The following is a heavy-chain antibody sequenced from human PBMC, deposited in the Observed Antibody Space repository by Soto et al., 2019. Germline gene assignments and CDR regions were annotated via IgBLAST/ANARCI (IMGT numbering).Heavy chain of an antibody. J-gene: IGHJ4*02. CDR1: GFTFSSYA. CDR3: ARHLAGNRYY. Sequence: PGGSLRLSCAASGFTFSSYAMSWVRRAPGKGLEWVSAISGGGDGTCYADSVKGRFTISRDNSKNTLYLQMNSLRAEDTAVYYCARHLAGNRYYWGQGTLVTVSS. V-gene: IGHV3-23*01. CDR2: ISGGGDGT. D-gene: IGHD3-3*02.